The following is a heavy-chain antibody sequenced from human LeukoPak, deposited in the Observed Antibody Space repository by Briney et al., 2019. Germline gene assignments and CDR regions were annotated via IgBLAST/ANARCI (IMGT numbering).Heavy chain of an antibody. CDR1: GGSFSGYY. CDR2: INHSGST. CDR3: AGGPGIAAAGPPGY. V-gene: IGHV4-34*01. Sequence: PSETLSLTCAVYGGSFSGYYWSWIRQPPGKGLEWIGEINHSGSTNYNPSLKSRVTISVDTSKNQFSLKLSSVTAADTAVYYCAGGPGIAAAGPPGYWGQGTLVTVSS. D-gene: IGHD6-13*01. J-gene: IGHJ4*02.